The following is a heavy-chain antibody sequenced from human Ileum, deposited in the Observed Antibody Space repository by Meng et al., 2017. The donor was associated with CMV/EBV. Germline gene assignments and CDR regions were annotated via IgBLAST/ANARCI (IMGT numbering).Heavy chain of an antibody. CDR3: ARDGLSGRYFDY. V-gene: IGHV7-4-1*02. D-gene: IGHD1-26*01. CDR1: GYTFTSNN. Sequence: QVHLVQSGSELKKPGASVKVSCKTSGYTFTSNNIIWVRQAPGQGPEWMGWIDTNTGNPTYAQDFTGRFVFSLDTSVNTAYLQISSLKAEDTAVYYCARDGLSGRYFDYWGQGTLFTVSS. J-gene: IGHJ4*02. CDR2: IDTNTGNP.